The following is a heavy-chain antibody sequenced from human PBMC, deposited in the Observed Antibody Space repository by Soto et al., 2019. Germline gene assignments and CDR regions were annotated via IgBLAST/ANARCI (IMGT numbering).Heavy chain of an antibody. CDR1: GFTFSTYA. J-gene: IGHJ5*01. CDR2: ITSSGGST. CDR3: LQFGF. V-gene: IGHV3-23*01. Sequence: EVHLLESGGGLVQPGGSLRLSCTASGFTFSTYAMTWVRQAPGKGLEWVSAITSSGGSTYYSDSVKGRFTISRDNSKNTLYLQMNSLRAEDTAVYYCLQFGFWGQGTLVTVSS.